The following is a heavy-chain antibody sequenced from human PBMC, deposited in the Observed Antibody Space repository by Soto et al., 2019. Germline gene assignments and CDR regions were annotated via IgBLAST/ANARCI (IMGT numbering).Heavy chain of an antibody. CDR1: GCSMSYNY. D-gene: IGHD4-17*01. V-gene: IGHV4-59*01. CDR3: ARGGSYGDFFDY. CDR2: IYYTGST. Sequence: SATLYLTCAVAGCSMSYNYLTWLRQSPGKGLEWIGYIYYTGSTKYNPSLQSRVTISLDTSKNQFSLRLTSVTSADTAVYYCARGGSYGDFFDYWGQGAQVTVSS. J-gene: IGHJ4*02.